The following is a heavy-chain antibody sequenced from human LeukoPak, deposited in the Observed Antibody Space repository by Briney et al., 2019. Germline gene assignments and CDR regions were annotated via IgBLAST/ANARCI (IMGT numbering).Heavy chain of an antibody. CDR1: GFTFSSYA. CDR3: ARSRAFNSGAFDP. CDR2: ISGSGGST. V-gene: IGHV3-23*01. D-gene: IGHD1-26*01. Sequence: GGSLRLSCAASGFTFSSYAMSWVRQAPGKGLEWVSAISGSGGSTYYADSVKGRFTISRDNSKNTLYLQINSLRAEDTAVYYCARSRAFNSGAFDPWGQGSLVTVSS. J-gene: IGHJ5*02.